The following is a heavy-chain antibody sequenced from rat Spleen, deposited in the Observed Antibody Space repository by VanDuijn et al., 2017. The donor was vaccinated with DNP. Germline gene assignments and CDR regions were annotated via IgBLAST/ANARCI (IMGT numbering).Heavy chain of an antibody. J-gene: IGHJ2*01. CDR2: IWGEGNT. CDR1: GFSLTSYG. Sequence: QVQLKESGPDLVQPSQTLSLTCTVSGFSLTSYGVSWVRQRPGKGLEWMGGIWGEGNTNFNSVLKSRLSISRDTSKSQVFLKMNSLKTEDTAIYFCTKKDGSFYYEYYFDYWGQGVMVTVSS. V-gene: IGHV2-13*01. D-gene: IGHD1-12*02. CDR3: TKKDGSFYYEYYFDY.